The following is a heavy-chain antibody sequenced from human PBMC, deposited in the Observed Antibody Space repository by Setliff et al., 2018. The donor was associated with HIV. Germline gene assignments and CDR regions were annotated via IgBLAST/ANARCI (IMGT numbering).Heavy chain of an antibody. D-gene: IGHD3-10*01. CDR1: GGSISSNNYF. Sequence: PSETLSLTCTVSGGSISSNNYFWGWIRQPPEKGLEWIGSIYYSGSTYYNPSLKSRVTISTDTSKNQFSLKVRSVTAADTAVYYCASLNGSESPYIYYYYMDVWGKGTTVTVSS. CDR2: IYYSGST. J-gene: IGHJ6*03. CDR3: ASLNGSESPYIYYYYMDV. V-gene: IGHV4-39*01.